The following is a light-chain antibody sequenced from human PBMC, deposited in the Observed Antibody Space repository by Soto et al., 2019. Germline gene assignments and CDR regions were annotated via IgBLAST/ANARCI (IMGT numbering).Light chain of an antibody. V-gene: IGLV2-18*01. Sequence: QSALAKPSSVSLSPGPSVTISCTGTSSDVGSYNRLSWYQQPPGTAPKLIMYEVNTRPSGVPDRFSGSKSGSTASLTISGLQAEDEADYYCSLYISGSTYVFGTGTKVTVL. CDR2: EVN. CDR1: SSDVGSYNR. J-gene: IGLJ1*01. CDR3: SLYISGSTYV.